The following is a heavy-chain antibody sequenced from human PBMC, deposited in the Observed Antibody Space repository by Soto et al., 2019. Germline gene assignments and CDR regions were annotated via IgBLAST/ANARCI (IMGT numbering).Heavy chain of an antibody. CDR3: ARVGAYFGEFDYFDY. D-gene: IGHD3-10*01. J-gene: IGHJ4*02. CDR2: ISRFGDNI. Sequence: EVHLVESGGGLVKPGGYLRLSCAASGFPFSGYTMNWVRQAPGKGLQWVPSISRFGDNIYYADSVKGRFTISRDNARNSVDLQMNSLRVEDTAVYYCARVGAYFGEFDYFDYWGQGTPVTVSS. V-gene: IGHV3-21*01. CDR1: GFPFSGYT.